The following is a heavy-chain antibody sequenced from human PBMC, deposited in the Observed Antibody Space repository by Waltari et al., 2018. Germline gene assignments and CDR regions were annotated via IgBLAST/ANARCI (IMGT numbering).Heavy chain of an antibody. CDR1: GYTFTDYY. V-gene: IGHV1-69-2*01. J-gene: IGHJ3*02. D-gene: IGHD3-3*01. Sequence: EVQLVQSGAEVKKPGATVKISCKVSGYTFTDYYMPWVQQAPGKGLEWMGLVDPEDGETIYAEKFQGRVTITADTSTDTAYMELSSLRAEDTAVYYCATGPRYYDFWSGYYGGAFDIWGQGTMVTVSS. CDR3: ATGPRYYDFWSGYYGGAFDI. CDR2: VDPEDGET.